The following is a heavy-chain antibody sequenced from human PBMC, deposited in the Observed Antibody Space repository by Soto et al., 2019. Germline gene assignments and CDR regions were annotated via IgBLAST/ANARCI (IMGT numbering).Heavy chain of an antibody. J-gene: IGHJ6*02. CDR1: GFTFSSYG. CDR3: AKIRLSSRWTDYYYYGMDV. CDR2: ISYDGSNK. Sequence: PGGSLRLSCAASGFTFSSYGMHWVRQAPGKGLEWVAVISYDGSNKYYADSVKGRFTISRDNSKNTLYLQMNSLRAEDTAVYYCAKIRLSSRWTDYYYYGMDVWGQGTTVTVAS. V-gene: IGHV3-30*18. D-gene: IGHD6-19*01.